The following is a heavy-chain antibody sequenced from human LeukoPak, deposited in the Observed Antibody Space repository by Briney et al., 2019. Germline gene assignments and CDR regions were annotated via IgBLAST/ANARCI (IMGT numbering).Heavy chain of an antibody. V-gene: IGHV3-7*01. CDR1: GFTFSSYW. D-gene: IGHD4-11*01. CDR2: IKQDGSEK. CDR3: ARKRYSNYPDAFDI. J-gene: IGHJ3*02. Sequence: GGSLRLSCAASGFTFSSYWMSWVRQAPGKGLEWVVNIKQDGSEKYYVDSVKGRFTISRDNAKNSLYLQMNSLRAEDTAVYYCARKRYSNYPDAFDIWGQGTMVTVSS.